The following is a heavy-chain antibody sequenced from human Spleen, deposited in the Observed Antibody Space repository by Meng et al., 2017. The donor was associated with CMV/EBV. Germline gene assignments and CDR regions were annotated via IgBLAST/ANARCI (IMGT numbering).Heavy chain of an antibody. CDR3: ARGLFDHRKGPISDY. CDR1: GGSFSGYY. Sequence: SQTLSLTCAVYGGSFSGYYWSWIRQPPGKGLEWIGEINHSGSTNYNPSLKSRVTISVDTSKNQFSLKLSSVTAADTAVYYCARGLFDHRKGPISDYWGQGTLVTVSS. D-gene: IGHD3-9*01. J-gene: IGHJ4*02. CDR2: INHSGST. V-gene: IGHV4-34*01.